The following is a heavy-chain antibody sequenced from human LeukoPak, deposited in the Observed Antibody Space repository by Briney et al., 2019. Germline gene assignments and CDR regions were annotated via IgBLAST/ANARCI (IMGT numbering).Heavy chain of an antibody. V-gene: IGHV3-30*18. CDR3: AKDATPSWGYGDYSYAFDI. J-gene: IGHJ3*02. D-gene: IGHD4-17*01. CDR2: ISYDGSNK. CDR1: GFTFSSYG. Sequence: GGSLRLSCAASGFTFSSYGMHWVRQAPGKGLEWVAVISYDGSNKYYADSVKGRFTISRDNSKNTLYLQMNSLRAEDTAVYYCAKDATPSWGYGDYSYAFDIWGQGTMVTVSS.